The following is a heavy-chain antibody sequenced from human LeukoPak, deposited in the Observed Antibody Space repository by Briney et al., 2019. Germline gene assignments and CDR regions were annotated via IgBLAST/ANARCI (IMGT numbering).Heavy chain of an antibody. CDR1: GGSISSGDYY. D-gene: IGHD3-22*01. J-gene: IGHJ3*02. V-gene: IGHV4-30-4*01. CDR3: ARGQEITMIVVVITTVPTPAFGI. Sequence: SQTLSLTCTVSGGSISSGDYYRSWIRQPPGKGLEWIGEINHSGSTNYNPSLKSRVTISVDTSKNQFSLKLSSVTAADTAVYYCARGQEITMIVVVITTVPTPAFGIWGQGTMVTVSS. CDR2: INHSGST.